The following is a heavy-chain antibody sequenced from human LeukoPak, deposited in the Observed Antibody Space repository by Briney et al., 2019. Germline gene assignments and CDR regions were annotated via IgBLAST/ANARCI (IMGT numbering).Heavy chain of an antibody. CDR1: GGTFSSYA. CDR2: IIPIFGTA. CDR3: ARDPSSSSSEGY. Sequence: SVKVSCKASGGTFSSYAISWVRQAPGQGLEWMGGIIPIFGTANYAQKFQGRVTITADESTSTAYMELSSLRSEDTAVYYCARDPSSSSSEGYWGQGTLVTVSS. V-gene: IGHV1-69*13. D-gene: IGHD6-13*01. J-gene: IGHJ4*02.